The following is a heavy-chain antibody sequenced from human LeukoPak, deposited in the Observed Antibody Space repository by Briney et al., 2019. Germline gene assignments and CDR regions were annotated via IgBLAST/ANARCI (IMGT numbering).Heavy chain of an antibody. V-gene: IGHV3-30*03. CDR1: GFTFSSYG. CDR2: ISHDGSKK. CDR3: ARVEALAVAGTAGFDY. D-gene: IGHD6-19*01. Sequence: GRSLRLSCAASGFTFSSYGMHWVRQAPGKGLEWVAVISHDGSKKYYADSVKGRFTISRDNAKNSLYLQMNSLRAEDTAVYYCARVEALAVAGTAGFDYWGQGTLVTVSS. J-gene: IGHJ4*02.